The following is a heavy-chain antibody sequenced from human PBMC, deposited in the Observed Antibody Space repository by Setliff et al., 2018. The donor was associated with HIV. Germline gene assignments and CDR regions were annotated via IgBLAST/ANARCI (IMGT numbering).Heavy chain of an antibody. J-gene: IGHJ4*02. CDR3: ARVRFLAAAGTLDY. Sequence: GASVKVSCKASGYTFTSYGISWVRQAPGQGLEWMGWISAYNGNTNYAQKLQGRVTMTTDTSTSTACMELRSLRSDDTAVYYCARVRFLAAAGTLDYWGQGTLVTVSS. V-gene: IGHV1-18*01. CDR1: GYTFTSYG. D-gene: IGHD6-13*01. CDR2: ISAYNGNT.